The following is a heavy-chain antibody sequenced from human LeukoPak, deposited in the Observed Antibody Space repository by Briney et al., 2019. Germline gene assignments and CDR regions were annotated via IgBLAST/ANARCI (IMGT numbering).Heavy chain of an antibody. V-gene: IGHV3-7*04. J-gene: IGHJ5*01. Sequence: PGGSLRLSCAASGLTFTDFGMHCVRQAPGKGLEWEAGISGDGSERDYVDSVRGRFTISRDNAKNSLYLQMNSLTAEDTAVYYCGRDPDSWGQGTVVTVSS. CDR1: GLTFTDFG. CDR2: ISGDGSER. CDR3: GRDPDS.